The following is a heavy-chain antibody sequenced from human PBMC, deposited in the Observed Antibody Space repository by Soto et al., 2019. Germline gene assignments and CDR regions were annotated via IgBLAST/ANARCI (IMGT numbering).Heavy chain of an antibody. J-gene: IGHJ4*02. CDR2: IYYSGST. CDR3: ARGNIVVVPAAKETFDY. D-gene: IGHD2-2*01. CDR1: GGSISSGGYY. Sequence: QVQLQESGPGLVKPSQTLSLTCTVSGGSISSGGYYWSWIRQHPGKGLEWIGYIYYSGSTYYNPSLKSRVTISLDTSKNQFSLKLSSVTAADTAVYYCARGNIVVVPAAKETFDYWGQGTLVTVSS. V-gene: IGHV4-31*03.